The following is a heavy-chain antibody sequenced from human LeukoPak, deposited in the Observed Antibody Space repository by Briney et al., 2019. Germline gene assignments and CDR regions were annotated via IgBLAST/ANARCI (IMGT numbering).Heavy chain of an antibody. Sequence: SETLSLTCAVYGGSFSGYYWSWIRQPPGKGLEWIGEINHSGSTNYNPSLKSRVTISVDTSKNQFSLKLSSVTAADTAVYYCSSLTSGTRTDYLGQGTLVTGSS. CDR2: INHSGST. CDR3: SSLTSGTRTDY. CDR1: GGSFSGYY. J-gene: IGHJ4*02. V-gene: IGHV4-34*01. D-gene: IGHD4-17*01.